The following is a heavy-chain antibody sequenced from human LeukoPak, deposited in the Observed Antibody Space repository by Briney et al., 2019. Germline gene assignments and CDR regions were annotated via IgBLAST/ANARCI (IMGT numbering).Heavy chain of an antibody. CDR3: ARVNPPSYSGSYLPYCYFDF. CDR1: GGSMSSYY. V-gene: IGHV4-59*01. CDR2: IYYCHST. Sequence: SETLSLTCTVSGGSMSSYYWSWVRQPPGKGLEWVGYIYYCHSTNYNPTPTIRVSISLYTSKNQFSLNLRSMTAADTAVYYCARVNPPSYSGSYLPYCYFDFWGQGTLVTVSS. D-gene: IGHD1-26*01. J-gene: IGHJ4*02.